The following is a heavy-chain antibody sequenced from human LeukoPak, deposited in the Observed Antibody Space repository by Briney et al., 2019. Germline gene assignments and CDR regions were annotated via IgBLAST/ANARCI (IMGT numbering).Heavy chain of an antibody. D-gene: IGHD3-16*02. CDR1: GGSFSDYY. J-gene: IGHJ4*02. CDR3: GSYRYTGSFDS. CDR2: INRSGTT. Sequence: KASETLSLTCAVYGGSFSDYYWSWIRQPPGKGLEWIGEINRSGTTNYSPSLKSRVSISVDTSKNQFSLKLNSVTAADAAMYSSGSYRYTGSFDSWGQGMLVNVSS. V-gene: IGHV4-34*01.